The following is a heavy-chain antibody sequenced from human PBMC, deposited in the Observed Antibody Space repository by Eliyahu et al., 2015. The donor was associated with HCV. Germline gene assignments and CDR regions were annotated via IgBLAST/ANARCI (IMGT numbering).Heavy chain of an antibody. J-gene: IGHJ4*02. CDR3: ASTVKRYSSHFDY. D-gene: IGHD6-13*01. Sequence: EVQLVQSGAEVKKPGESLRXSXKGSGYSFTSYWIXWXRQMPGKGLEWMGRIDPSDSYTNYSPSFQGHVTISADKSISTAYLQWSSLKASDTAMYYCASTVKRYSSHFDYWGQGTLVTVSS. CDR1: GYSFTSYW. V-gene: IGHV5-10-1*03. CDR2: IDPSDSYT.